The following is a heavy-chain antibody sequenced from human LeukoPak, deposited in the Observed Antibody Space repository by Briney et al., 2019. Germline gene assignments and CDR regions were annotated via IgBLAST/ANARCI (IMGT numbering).Heavy chain of an antibody. D-gene: IGHD3-3*01. J-gene: IGHJ5*02. Sequence: KPSETLSLTCTVSGGSISSYYWSWIRQPPGKGLEWIGYIYYSGSTNYNPSLKSRVTISVDTSKNQFSLKLSSVTAADTAVYYCARSDTIFGVASNWFNPWGQGTLVTVSS. CDR1: GGSISSYY. CDR3: ARSDTIFGVASNWFNP. V-gene: IGHV4-59*01. CDR2: IYYSGST.